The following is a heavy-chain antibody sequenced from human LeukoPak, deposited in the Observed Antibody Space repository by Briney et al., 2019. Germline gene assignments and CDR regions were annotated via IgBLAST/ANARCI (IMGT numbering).Heavy chain of an antibody. D-gene: IGHD5-18*01. CDR2: ISYDGSNK. CDR1: GFIFGGYW. J-gene: IGHJ4*02. CDR3: ARGIDTAMGELPY. Sequence: SGGSLRLSCAASGFIFGGYWMSWVRQAPGKGLEWVAVISYDGSNKYYADSVKGRFTISRDNSKNTLYLQMNSLRAEDTAVYYCARGIDTAMGELPYWGQGTLVTVSS. V-gene: IGHV3-30-3*01.